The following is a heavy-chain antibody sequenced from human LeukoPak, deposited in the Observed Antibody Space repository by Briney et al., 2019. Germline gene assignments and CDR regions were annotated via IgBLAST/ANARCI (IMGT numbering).Heavy chain of an antibody. CDR3: ARDTSTRTSDY. Sequence: GGSLRLSCAASGFTFSSYWMSWVRQAPGKGLEWVANIIQDGGDKYYVDSVKGRLTISRDNAKSSLYLQMHSLRAEDTAVYYCARDTSTRTSDYWGQGTLVTVSA. J-gene: IGHJ4*02. V-gene: IGHV3-7*01. CDR1: GFTFSSYW. CDR2: IIQDGGDK.